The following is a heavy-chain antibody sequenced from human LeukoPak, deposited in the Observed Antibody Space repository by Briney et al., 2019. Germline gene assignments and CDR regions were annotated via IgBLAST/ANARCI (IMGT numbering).Heavy chain of an antibody. J-gene: IGHJ4*02. D-gene: IGHD3-22*01. CDR3: ARSYYDSSPDY. CDR2: IYTSGST. CDR1: GGSISSYY. Sequence: PSETLSLTCTVSGGSISSYYWSWIRQPAGNGLEWIGRIYTSGSTNDNPSLKSRVTMSVDTSKNQFSLKLSSVTAADTAVYYCARSYYDSSPDYWGQGTLVTVSS. V-gene: IGHV4-4*07.